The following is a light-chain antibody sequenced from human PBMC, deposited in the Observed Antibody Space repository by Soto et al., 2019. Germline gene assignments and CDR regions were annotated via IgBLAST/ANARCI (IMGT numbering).Light chain of an antibody. Sequence: QAVVTQSPSASASLGASVKLTCTLSSGHSSSAIAWHQQRPEKGPRFLMRLNSDGSHSKGDGIPDRFSGSSSGAERYLTISSLQSEDEADYYFQTWGAGIRVFGGGTKLTVL. CDR3: QTWGAGIRV. CDR1: SGHSSSA. CDR2: LNSDGSH. V-gene: IGLV4-69*01. J-gene: IGLJ3*02.